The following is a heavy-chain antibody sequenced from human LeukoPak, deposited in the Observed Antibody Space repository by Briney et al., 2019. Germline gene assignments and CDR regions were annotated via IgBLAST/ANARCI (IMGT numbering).Heavy chain of an antibody. CDR3: ARQGGDRSWDYYYGMDV. V-gene: IGHV4-59*01. J-gene: IGHJ6*02. CDR1: GGSISSYY. D-gene: IGHD6-13*01. Sequence: SETLSLTCTASGGSISSYYWSWIRQPPGKGLEWIGYIYYSGSTNYNPSLKSRVTISVDTSKNQFSLKLSSVTAADTAVYYCARQGGDRSWDYYYGMDVWGQGTTVTVSS. CDR2: IYYSGST.